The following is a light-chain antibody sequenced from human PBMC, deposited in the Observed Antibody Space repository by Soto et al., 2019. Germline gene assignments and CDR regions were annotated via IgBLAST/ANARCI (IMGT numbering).Light chain of an antibody. J-gene: IGLJ1*01. Sequence: QSALTQPASMSGSPGQSITISCTGTSSDFGSYYPVSWFQQHPGKAPKLIIYEVNKRPSGVSDRFSGSKSGNTASPTISGLQAADEAEYYCCSYAGDTTFFVFGTGTKVTV. CDR1: SSDFGSYYP. V-gene: IGLV2-23*02. CDR2: EVN. CDR3: CSYAGDTTFFV.